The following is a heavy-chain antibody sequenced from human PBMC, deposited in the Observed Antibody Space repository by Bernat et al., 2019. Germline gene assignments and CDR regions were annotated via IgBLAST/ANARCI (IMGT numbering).Heavy chain of an antibody. CDR2: IIPILGIA. D-gene: IGHD3-10*01. CDR1: GGTFSSYT. V-gene: IGHV1-69*02. J-gene: IGHJ5*02. CDR3: ARARGSGTHQGGRFDP. Sequence: QVQLVQSGAEVKKPGSSVKVSCKASGGTFSSYTISWVRQAPGQGLEWMGRIIPILGIANYAQKFQGRVTITADKSTSTAYMELSSLRSEDTAVYYCARARGSGTHQGGRFDPWGQGTLVTVSS.